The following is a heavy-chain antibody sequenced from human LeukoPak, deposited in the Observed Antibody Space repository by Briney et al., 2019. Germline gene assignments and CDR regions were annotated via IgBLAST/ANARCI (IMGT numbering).Heavy chain of an antibody. D-gene: IGHD5-18*01. V-gene: IGHV1-2*02. CDR3: ARDLSGYSYVEGSD. CDR1: GYTFTGYY. CDR2: INPNSGAT. J-gene: IGHJ4*02. Sequence: ASVKVSCKASGYTFTGYYMHWVRQAPGQGLEWMGWINPNSGATNYTQKFQGRVTMTRDTSISTAYMELSRLGSEDTAVYYCARDLSGYSYVEGSDWGQGTLVTVSS.